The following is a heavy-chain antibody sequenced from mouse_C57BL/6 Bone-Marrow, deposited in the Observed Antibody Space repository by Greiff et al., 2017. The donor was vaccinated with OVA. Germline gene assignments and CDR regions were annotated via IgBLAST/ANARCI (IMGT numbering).Heavy chain of an antibody. D-gene: IGHD3-3*01. Sequence: VQLQQPGAELVKPGASVKLSCKASGYTFTSYWMHWVKQRPGQGLEWIGMIHPNSGSTNYNEKFKSKATLTGDKSSSPAYMQLSSLTSEDAAVYSFARAKAGRALFAYWGQGTLVTVSA. V-gene: IGHV1-64*01. CDR3: ARAKAGRALFAY. J-gene: IGHJ3*01. CDR1: GYTFTSYW. CDR2: IHPNSGST.